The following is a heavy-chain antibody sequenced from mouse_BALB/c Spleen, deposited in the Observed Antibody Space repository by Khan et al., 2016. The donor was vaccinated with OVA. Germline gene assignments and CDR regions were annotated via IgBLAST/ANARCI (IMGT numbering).Heavy chain of an antibody. J-gene: IGHJ1*01. D-gene: IGHD1-1*01. CDR1: GYSFTGYY. CDR3: AIYHGYFDV. V-gene: IGHV1-26*01. CDR2: VNPNNGGT. Sequence: EVQLQESGPDLVKPGASVKISCKASGYSFTGYYIHWVKQSHGKSLEWIGRVNPNNGGTSSNQKFKGKAILTVDKSSNTAYMELHSLTAEDSAVYSCAIYHGYFDVWGAGTTVTVSS.